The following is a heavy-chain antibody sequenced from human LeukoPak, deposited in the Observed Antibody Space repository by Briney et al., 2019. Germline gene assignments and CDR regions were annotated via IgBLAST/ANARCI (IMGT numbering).Heavy chain of an antibody. Sequence: KGLEWXXVICYDGSNKYYADSVKGRFTISRDNSKNTLYLQMNSLRAEDTAVYYCARDNYYDSGFDYWGQGTLVTVSS. D-gene: IGHD3-22*01. CDR2: ICYDGSNK. CDR3: ARDNYYDSGFDY. J-gene: IGHJ4*02. V-gene: IGHV3-33*01.